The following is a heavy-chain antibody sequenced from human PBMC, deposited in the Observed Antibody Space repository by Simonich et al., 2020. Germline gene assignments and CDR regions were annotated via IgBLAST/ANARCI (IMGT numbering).Heavy chain of an antibody. Sequence: EVQLVESGGGLVQPGGSLRLSCAASGFTFSSYWMSWVRLAPGKGQGWGDNIKEDGSDKYYGDPVKGRFTISRDNAKNSLYLQMNSLRAEDTAVYYCAREYSSSSDPYWYFDLWGRGTLVTVSS. CDR2: IKEDGSDK. D-gene: IGHD6-6*01. V-gene: IGHV3-7*01. CDR1: GFTFSSYW. J-gene: IGHJ2*01. CDR3: AREYSSSSDPYWYFDL.